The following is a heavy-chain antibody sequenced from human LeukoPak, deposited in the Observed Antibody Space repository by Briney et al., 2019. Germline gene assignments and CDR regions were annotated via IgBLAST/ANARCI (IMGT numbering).Heavy chain of an antibody. D-gene: IGHD3-10*01. Sequence: KPSETLSLTCSVSGGSISSSIYCWGWIRQPPGKGLEWIGSIYYSGGTYYNPSLKSRVTISVDTSKNQFSLKLRSVTAADTAVYYCARRLGGSGSYYYRGQGTLVTVSS. CDR2: IYYSGGT. V-gene: IGHV4-39*01. CDR3: ARRLGGSGSYYY. CDR1: GGSISSSIYC. J-gene: IGHJ4*02.